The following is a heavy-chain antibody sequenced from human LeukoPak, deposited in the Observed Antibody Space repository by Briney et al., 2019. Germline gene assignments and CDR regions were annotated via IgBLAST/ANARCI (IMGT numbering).Heavy chain of an antibody. CDR2: ISYDGSNK. J-gene: IGHJ5*02. Sequence: GGSLRLSCAASGFTFSSYAMHWVRQAPGKGLEWVAVISYDGSNKYYADSVKGRFTISRDNSKNTLYLQMNSLRAEDTAVYYCARGIGGSGRLDPWGQGTLVTVSS. CDR1: GFTFSSYA. V-gene: IGHV3-30*04. CDR3: ARGIGGSGRLDP. D-gene: IGHD3-10*01.